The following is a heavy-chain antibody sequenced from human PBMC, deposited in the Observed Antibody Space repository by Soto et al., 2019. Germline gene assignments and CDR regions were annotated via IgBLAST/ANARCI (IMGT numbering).Heavy chain of an antibody. V-gene: IGHV3-30*18. CDR3: AKGYSKAYFDY. D-gene: IGHD2-15*01. J-gene: IGHJ4*02. CDR1: GFTFSSYG. Sequence: QVQLVESGGGVVQPGRSLRLSCAASGFTFSSYGMHWVRQAPGKGLEWVAVILYDGSNKYYAYSVKGRFTISRDNTKNTLYLQMNSLRVEDTAVYYCAKGYSKAYFDYWGQGTLVTVSS. CDR2: ILYDGSNK.